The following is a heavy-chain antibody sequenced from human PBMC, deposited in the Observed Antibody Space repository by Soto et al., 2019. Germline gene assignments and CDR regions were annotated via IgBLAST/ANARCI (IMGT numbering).Heavy chain of an antibody. D-gene: IGHD1-26*01. CDR1: GYPFSSFA. Sequence: QVQLVQSGAEVKKPGASVKVSCKASGYPFSSFAMHWVRQALGQRLEWMGWINAGNDNTKYSQKFQGRVTITRDTSANTVYMELSSLRSEDTSVYYCARGGGSFPYFDSWGQGTLVTVSS. CDR3: ARGGGSFPYFDS. V-gene: IGHV1-3*01. CDR2: INAGNDNT. J-gene: IGHJ4*02.